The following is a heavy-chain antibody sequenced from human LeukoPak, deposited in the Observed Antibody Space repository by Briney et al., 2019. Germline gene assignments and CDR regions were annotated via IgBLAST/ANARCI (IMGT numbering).Heavy chain of an antibody. J-gene: IGHJ6*03. V-gene: IGHV4-61*08. CDR3: AREDYQLVSGDFYYYMNV. Sequence: SETLSLTCTVSGGSISSGGYYWSWIRQPPGKGLEWIGYIYYSGSTNYNPSLKSRVIMSLDTSIDQFSLKVSSVTAADTAIYYCAREDYQLVSGDFYYYMNVWGKGTTVTVSS. CDR2: IYYSGST. D-gene: IGHD2-2*01. CDR1: GGSISSGGYY.